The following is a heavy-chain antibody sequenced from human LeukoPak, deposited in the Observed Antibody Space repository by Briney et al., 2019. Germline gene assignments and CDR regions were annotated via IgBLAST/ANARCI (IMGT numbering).Heavy chain of an antibody. V-gene: IGHV3-21*01. D-gene: IGHD2-21*01. CDR3: ARDRSELCSDY. Sequence: PGGSLRLSCAASGFTFSSYSMNWVRQAPGKGLEWVSSISSSSYIYYADSVKGRFTISRDNAKNSLYLQMNSLRAEDTAVYYCARDRSELCSDYWGQGTLVTVSS. CDR2: ISSSSYI. CDR1: GFTFSSYS. J-gene: IGHJ4*02.